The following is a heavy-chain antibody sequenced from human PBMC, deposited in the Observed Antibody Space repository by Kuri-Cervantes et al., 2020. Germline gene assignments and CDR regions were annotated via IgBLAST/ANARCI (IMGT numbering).Heavy chain of an antibody. Sequence: SVKVSCKASGFTFTSSAVQWVRQARGQRLEWIGWIVVGSGNTNYAQKFQERVTTTRDMSTSTAYMELSSLRSEDTAVYCCAADPPTRVGATPHDAFDIWGQGTMVTVSS. CDR1: GFTFTSSA. V-gene: IGHV1-58*01. CDR2: IVVGSGNT. D-gene: IGHD1-26*01. CDR3: AADPPTRVGATPHDAFDI. J-gene: IGHJ3*02.